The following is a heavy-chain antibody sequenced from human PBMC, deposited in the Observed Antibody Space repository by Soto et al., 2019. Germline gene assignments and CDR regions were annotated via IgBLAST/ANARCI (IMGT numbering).Heavy chain of an antibody. CDR1: GGTFSSYA. V-gene: IGHV1-69*12. CDR2: IIPIVGTA. D-gene: IGHD1-26*01. J-gene: IGHJ3*02. Sequence: QVQLVQSGAGVKKPGSSVKLSCKASGGTFSSYAMSWVRQAPGQGLEWMGGIIPIVGTANYAQKLKGRVTITVDESTSTAYMQLSRLRTEDTAVYYCARGHSGSYGDGDAFDIWGQGTMVTVSS. CDR3: ARGHSGSYGDGDAFDI.